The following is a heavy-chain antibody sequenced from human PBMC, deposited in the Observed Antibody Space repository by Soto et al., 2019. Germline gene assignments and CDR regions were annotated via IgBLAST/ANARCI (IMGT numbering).Heavy chain of an antibody. D-gene: IGHD3-22*01. V-gene: IGHV1-69*02. Sequence: QVQLVQSGAEVKKPGSSVKVSCKASGGTFSSYTISWVRQAPGQGLEWMGRIIPILGIANYAQKFQGRVTITADKSTSTGYMELSSLSSENTAVYYCARGGNYYDSSGYAIDGMDVWGQGTTVTVSS. CDR3: ARGGNYYDSSGYAIDGMDV. J-gene: IGHJ6*02. CDR1: GGTFSSYT. CDR2: IIPILGIA.